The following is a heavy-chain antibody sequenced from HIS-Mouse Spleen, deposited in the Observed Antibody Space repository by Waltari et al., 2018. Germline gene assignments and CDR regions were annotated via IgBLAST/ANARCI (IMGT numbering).Heavy chain of an antibody. CDR3: ARGYSGSYHNWFDP. D-gene: IGHD1-26*01. V-gene: IGHV1-2*02. CDR2: INPNRGGT. Sequence: QVQLVQSGAEVKKPGASVKVSCKASGSTFTGSYLHWVRQAPGQGLEWMGWINPNRGGTNYAQKFQGRVTMTRDTSISTAYMELSRLRSDDTAVYYCARGYSGSYHNWFDPWGQGTLVTVSS. CDR1: GSTFTGSY. J-gene: IGHJ5*02.